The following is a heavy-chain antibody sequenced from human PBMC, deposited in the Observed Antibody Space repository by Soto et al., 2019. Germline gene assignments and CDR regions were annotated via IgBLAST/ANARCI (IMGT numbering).Heavy chain of an antibody. CDR2: ISGSGGST. V-gene: IGHV3-23*01. Sequence: VGSLRLSCAASGFTFSRDAMTWVRQAPGKVLEWVSAISGSGGSTYYADSVKGRFTISRDNSKNTLYLQMNSLRAEDTAVYYCAKETYYYDSSGSSASFDPWGQGTLVTVSS. J-gene: IGHJ5*02. CDR1: GFTFSRDA. CDR3: AKETYYYDSSGSSASFDP. D-gene: IGHD3-22*01.